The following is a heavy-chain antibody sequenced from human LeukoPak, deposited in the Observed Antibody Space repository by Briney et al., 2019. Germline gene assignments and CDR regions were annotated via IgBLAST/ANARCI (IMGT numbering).Heavy chain of an antibody. CDR2: IHYSGSS. Sequence: SETLSLTCTISDGSVSSGTYYWGWIRQSPGKGLEWIGSIHYSGSSYYNPSLKSRVTIFVDTSRDQVSMDLSSVTAADTALYYCVRHISANTGYFDSCGQGTLVTVPS. V-gene: IGHV4-39*01. CDR1: DGSVSSGTYY. J-gene: IGHJ4*02. CDR3: VRHISANTGYFDS.